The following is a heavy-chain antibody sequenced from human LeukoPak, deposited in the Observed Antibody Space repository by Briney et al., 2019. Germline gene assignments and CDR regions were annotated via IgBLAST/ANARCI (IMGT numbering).Heavy chain of an antibody. CDR1: GGSISSYY. V-gene: IGHV4-4*07. Sequence: SETLSLTCTVSGGSISSYYWSWIRQPAGKGLEWIGRIYTSGSTNYNPSLKSRVTMSVDTSKNQFSLKLSSVTAADTAVYYCARDTTVTTEPSFDYWGQGTLVTVSS. D-gene: IGHD4-17*01. CDR3: ARDTTVTTEPSFDY. J-gene: IGHJ4*02. CDR2: IYTSGST.